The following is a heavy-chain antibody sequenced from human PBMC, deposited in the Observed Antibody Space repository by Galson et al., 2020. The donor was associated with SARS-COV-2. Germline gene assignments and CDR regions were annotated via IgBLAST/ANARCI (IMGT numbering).Heavy chain of an antibody. Sequence: GGSLRLSCAASGFTFSSYAMSWVRQAPGKGLEWVSAISGSGGSTYYADSVKGRFTISRDNSKNTLYLQMNSLRAEDTAVYYCATDWGTTVTTPTGLDYYYYGMDVWGQGTTVSVSS. CDR3: ATDWGTTVTTPTGLDYYYYGMDV. V-gene: IGHV3-23*01. D-gene: IGHD4-17*01. J-gene: IGHJ6*02. CDR2: ISGSGGST. CDR1: GFTFSSYA.